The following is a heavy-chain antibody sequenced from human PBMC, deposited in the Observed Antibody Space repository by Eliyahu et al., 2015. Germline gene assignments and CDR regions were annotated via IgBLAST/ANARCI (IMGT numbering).Heavy chain of an antibody. V-gene: IGHV5-51*01. CDR2: IYPGDSDT. CDR3: ARGRHYYDISGQFFDY. Sequence: EVQLVQSGAEVKKPGEXLKISCKASGYXFXSSWXGLVRQMPGKGLXWMGIIYPGDSDTRYSPSFQGQVTISADKSISTAYLQWSSLKASDTAMYYCARGRHYYDISGQFFDYWGQGTLVTVSS. J-gene: IGHJ4*02. CDR1: GYXFXSSW. D-gene: IGHD3-22*01.